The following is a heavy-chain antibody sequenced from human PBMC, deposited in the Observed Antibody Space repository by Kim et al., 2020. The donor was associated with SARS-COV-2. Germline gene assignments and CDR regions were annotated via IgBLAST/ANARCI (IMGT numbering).Heavy chain of an antibody. CDR1: GYSISSGYY. Sequence: SETLSLTCTVSGYSISSGYYWGWIRQPPGKGLEWIGSIYHSGSTYYTPSLKSRVTISVDTSKNQFSLKLSSVTAADTAVYYCARDSVGFDSSGYYVWGQG. J-gene: IGHJ1*01. D-gene: IGHD3-22*01. CDR3: ARDSVGFDSSGYYV. CDR2: IYHSGST. V-gene: IGHV4-38-2*02.